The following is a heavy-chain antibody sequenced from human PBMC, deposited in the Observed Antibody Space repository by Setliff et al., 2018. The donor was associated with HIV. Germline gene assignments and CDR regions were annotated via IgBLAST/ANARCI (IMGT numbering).Heavy chain of an antibody. CDR3: VGDPKTTTQVAFDF. J-gene: IGHJ3*01. CDR1: GGSISSHY. V-gene: IGHV4-59*11. Sequence: LSLTCTVSGGSISSHYWSWIRQPPGKGLEWIGYIYYSGNTNCNPSLKSRVTISVDTSKNQLSLKLSSVTAADTAVYYCVGDPKTTTQVAFDFWGQGTMVTVSS. CDR2: IYYSGNT. D-gene: IGHD4-17*01.